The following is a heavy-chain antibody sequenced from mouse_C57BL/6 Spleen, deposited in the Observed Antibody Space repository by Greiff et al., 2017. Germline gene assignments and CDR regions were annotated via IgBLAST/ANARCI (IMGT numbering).Heavy chain of an antibody. D-gene: IGHD2-5*01. Sequence: VQLQQSGPELVKPGASVKISCKASGYAFSSSWMNWVKQRPGTGLEWIGRLYPGDGDTNYNGKFKGKATLTANKSSSTAYMQLSSLTSEDSAVYYCARKGAYYSKLPYYFDYWGQGTTLTVSS. V-gene: IGHV1-82*01. CDR1: GYAFSSSW. CDR3: ARKGAYYSKLPYYFDY. J-gene: IGHJ2*01. CDR2: LYPGDGDT.